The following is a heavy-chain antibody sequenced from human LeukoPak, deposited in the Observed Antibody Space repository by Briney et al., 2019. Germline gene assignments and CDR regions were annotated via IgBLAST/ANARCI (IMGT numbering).Heavy chain of an antibody. CDR2: IYYSGST. CDR1: GGSIGSYY. D-gene: IGHD1-26*01. V-gene: IGHV4-59*01. CDR3: ARGPYSGSYEFDY. Sequence: PSETLSLTCTVSGGSIGSYYWSWIRQPPGKGLEWIGYIYYSGSTNYNPSLKSRVTISVDTSKNQFSLKLSSVTAADTAVYYCARGPYSGSYEFDYWGQGTLVTVSS. J-gene: IGHJ4*02.